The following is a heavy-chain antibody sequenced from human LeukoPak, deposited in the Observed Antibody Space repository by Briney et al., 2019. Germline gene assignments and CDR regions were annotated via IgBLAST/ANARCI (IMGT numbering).Heavy chain of an antibody. J-gene: IGHJ4*02. CDR3: TRYSSGWIHDY. CDR1: GFTFGDYA. Sequence: GGSLRLSCTASGFTFGDYAMSWFRQAPGKGPEWVGFIRSKAYGGTTEYAASVKGRFTISRDDSKSIAYLQMNSLKTEDTAVYYCTRYSSGWIHDYWGQGTLVTVSS. V-gene: IGHV3-49*03. CDR2: IRSKAYGGTT. D-gene: IGHD6-19*01.